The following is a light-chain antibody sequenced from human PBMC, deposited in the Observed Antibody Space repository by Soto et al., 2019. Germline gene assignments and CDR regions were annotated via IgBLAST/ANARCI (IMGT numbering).Light chain of an antibody. CDR3: QKSYSVPWT. CDR2: AAS. CDR1: RTISSD. Sequence: DIQMTQSPSSLSASVGDRVTITCRASRTISSDINWYQQKPGKAPKLLIYAASSLQSGVPSRFSGSGSGTDFTLTISSLQPEDSATYYCQKSYSVPWTFGQGTKVEI. V-gene: IGKV1-39*01. J-gene: IGKJ1*01.